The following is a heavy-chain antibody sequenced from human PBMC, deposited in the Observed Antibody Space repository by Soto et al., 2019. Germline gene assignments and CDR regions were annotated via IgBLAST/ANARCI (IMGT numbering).Heavy chain of an antibody. J-gene: IGHJ4*02. Sequence: ASVKVSCKASGYTFTNFGISWVRQAPGQGLEWMGWISAYNGNTNYAQKFQGRVTMTTDTSTSTAYMEVRSLRSDDTAVYYCATRSPAFDYWGQGTLVTVSS. CDR1: GYTFTNFG. CDR3: ATRSPAFDY. V-gene: IGHV1-18*01. CDR2: ISAYNGNT.